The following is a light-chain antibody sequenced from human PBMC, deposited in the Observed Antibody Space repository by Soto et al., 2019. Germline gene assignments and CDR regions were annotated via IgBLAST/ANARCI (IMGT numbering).Light chain of an antibody. V-gene: IGLV4-69*01. CDR2: IKSDGSH. CDR3: QTWGTGIRV. J-gene: IGLJ3*02. Sequence: QPVLTQSPSASASLGGSVRLTCTLSSGHSNYAIAWHQQQPEKGPRSLMKIKSDGSHIRGDGIPDRFSGSSSGAERYLTISSLQSEDEADYYCQTWGTGIRVFGGGTKVTVL. CDR1: SGHSNYA.